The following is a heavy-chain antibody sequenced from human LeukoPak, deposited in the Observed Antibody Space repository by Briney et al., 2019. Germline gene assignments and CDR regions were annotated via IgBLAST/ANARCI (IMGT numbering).Heavy chain of an antibody. J-gene: IGHJ5*02. CDR1: GGSISSSSYY. Sequence: KPSETLSLTCTVSGGSISSSSYYWGWIRQPPGKGLEWIGSIYYSGSTYYNPSLKSRVTISVDTSKNQFSLKLSSVTAADTAVYYCARDPTRRFDPWGQGTLVTVSS. CDR2: IYYSGST. V-gene: IGHV4-39*07. CDR3: ARDPTRRFDP.